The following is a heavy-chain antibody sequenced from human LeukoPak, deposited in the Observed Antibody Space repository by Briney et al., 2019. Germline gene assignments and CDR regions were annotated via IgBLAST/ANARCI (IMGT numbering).Heavy chain of an antibody. CDR1: GGSISSGGYY. J-gene: IGHJ3*02. D-gene: IGHD2-8*01. Sequence: SQTLSLTCTVSGGSISSGGYYWSWIRQHPGKGLEWIGYIYYSGSTYYNPSLKSRVTISVDTSKNQFSLKLSSVTAADTAVYYCARDCPYSLDCTNGVCKTSDAFDIWGQGTMVTDCS. V-gene: IGHV4-31*03. CDR2: IYYSGST. CDR3: ARDCPYSLDCTNGVCKTSDAFDI.